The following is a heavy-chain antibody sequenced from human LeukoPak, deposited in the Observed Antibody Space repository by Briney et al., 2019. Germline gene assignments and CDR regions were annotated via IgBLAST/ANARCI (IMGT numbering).Heavy chain of an antibody. J-gene: IGHJ4*02. CDR2: IYYSGST. CDR1: GGSISSGGYY. CDR3: ALATTRRDGYKNVVNY. V-gene: IGHV4-31*03. Sequence: SETLSLTCTVSGGSISSGGYYWSWIRQHPGKGLEWIGYIYYSGSTYYNPSLKSRVTISVDTSKNQFSLKLSSVTAADTAVYYCALATTRRDGYKNVVNYWGQGTLVTVSS. D-gene: IGHD5-24*01.